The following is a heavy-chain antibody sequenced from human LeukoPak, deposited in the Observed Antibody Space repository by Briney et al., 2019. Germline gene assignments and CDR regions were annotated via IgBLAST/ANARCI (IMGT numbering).Heavy chain of an antibody. CDR2: ISSSSSYI. CDR1: GFAFSSYS. CDR3: ARDRKGDYYDSSGYYYFDY. V-gene: IGHV3-21*01. D-gene: IGHD3-22*01. Sequence: PGGSLRLSCAASGFAFSSYSMNWVRQAPGKGLEWVSSISSSSSYIYYADSVKGRFTISRDNAKNSLYLQMNSLRAEDTAVYYCARDRKGDYYDSSGYYYFDYWGQGTLVTVSS. J-gene: IGHJ4*02.